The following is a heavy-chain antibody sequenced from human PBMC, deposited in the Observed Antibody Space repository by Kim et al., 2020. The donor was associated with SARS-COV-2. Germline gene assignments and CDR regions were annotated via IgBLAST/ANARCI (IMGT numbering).Heavy chain of an antibody. CDR3: ARDAFFMLGYYGSGSYYTGPYFDY. CDR1: GYTFTSYG. J-gene: IGHJ4*02. Sequence: ASVKVSCKASGYTFTSYGISWVRQAPGQGLEWMGWISAYNGNTNYAQKLQGRVTMTTDTSTSTAYMELRSLRSDDTAVYYCARDAFFMLGYYGSGSYYTGPYFDYWGQGTLVTVSS. CDR2: ISAYNGNT. D-gene: IGHD3-10*01. V-gene: IGHV1-18*01.